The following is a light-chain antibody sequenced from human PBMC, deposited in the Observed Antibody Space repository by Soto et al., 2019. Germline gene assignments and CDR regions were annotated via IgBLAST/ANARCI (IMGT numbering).Light chain of an antibody. Sequence: QSALTQPASVSGSPGQSITISCTGTSSDVGDYNYVSWYQQHPGKAPKLIIYDVSNRPSGVSNRFSGSKSGNTASLTISGLQAEDEADYYCSSYTSSSVVFGGGTQLTV. V-gene: IGLV2-14*01. CDR1: SSDVGDYNY. CDR2: DVS. CDR3: SSYTSSSVV. J-gene: IGLJ2*01.